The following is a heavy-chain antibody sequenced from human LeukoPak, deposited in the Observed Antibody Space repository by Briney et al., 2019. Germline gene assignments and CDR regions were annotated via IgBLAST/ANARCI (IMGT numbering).Heavy chain of an antibody. J-gene: IGHJ3*02. D-gene: IGHD6-13*01. CDR1: GGSISISTYY. Sequence: SETLSLTCTVSGGSISISTYYWGWIRQPPGKGLEWIGSIYYSGSTYYNASLKSRVAISADTSKNQLSLKLSSVTAADTAVYNCATPLSGSSSWHGDAFDIWGQGTMVTVSS. V-gene: IGHV4-39*01. CDR2: IYYSGST. CDR3: ATPLSGSSSWHGDAFDI.